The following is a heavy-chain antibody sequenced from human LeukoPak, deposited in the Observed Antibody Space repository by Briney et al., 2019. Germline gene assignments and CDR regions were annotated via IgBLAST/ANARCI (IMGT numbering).Heavy chain of an antibody. CDR2: INPSGGST. CDR1: GYTFTSYY. CDR3: ARGRLQYHYYYYYMDV. Sequence: ASVKVSCKASGYTFTSYYMHWVRQAPGQGLEWMGIINPSGGSTSYAQKFQGRVTMTRDTSTSTVYMELSSLRSEDTAVYYCARGRLQYHYYYYYMDVWGKGTTVTVSS. V-gene: IGHV1-46*01. J-gene: IGHJ6*03. D-gene: IGHD4-11*01.